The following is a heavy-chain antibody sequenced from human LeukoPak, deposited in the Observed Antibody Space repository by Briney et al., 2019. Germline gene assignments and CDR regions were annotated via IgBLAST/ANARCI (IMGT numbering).Heavy chain of an antibody. J-gene: IGHJ4*02. CDR3: GRLRGYQSNFGD. V-gene: IGHV3-7*01. Sequence: HPGGSLRLSCAASGFTFRDYWMSWVRQAPGKGLEWVANIKQDGSNQDFVDSVKGRFTISRDNAKNLLYLQMNSLRVEDSAVYYCGRLRGYQSNFGDWGQGTLVTVSS. CDR1: GFTFRDYW. CDR2: IKQDGSNQ. D-gene: IGHD3-22*01.